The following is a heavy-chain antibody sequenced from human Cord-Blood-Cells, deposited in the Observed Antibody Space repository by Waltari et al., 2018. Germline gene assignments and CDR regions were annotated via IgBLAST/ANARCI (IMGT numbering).Heavy chain of an antibody. D-gene: IGHD3-3*01. CDR3: ARERSGDAFDI. CDR1: GFTVSSNY. J-gene: IGHJ3*02. Sequence: EVQLVESGGGLIQPGGSLRLSCAASGFTVSSNYMSWVRQAPGKGLGWVSVIYSGGSTYYADSVKGRFTISRDNSKNTLYLQMNSLRAEDTAVYYCARERSGDAFDIWGQGTMVTVSS. CDR2: IYSGGST. V-gene: IGHV3-53*01.